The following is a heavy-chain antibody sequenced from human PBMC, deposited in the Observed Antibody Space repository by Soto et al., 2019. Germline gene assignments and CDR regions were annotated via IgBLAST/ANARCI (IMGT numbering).Heavy chain of an antibody. CDR2: ISAYNGNT. CDR1: GYTFTSYG. D-gene: IGHD2-2*01. V-gene: IGHV1-18*01. CDR3: AGAGVRPAAQPHYYYDYLDL. Sequence: QVQLVQSGAEVKKPGASVKVSCKASGYTFTSYGISWVRQAPGQGLEWMGWISAYNGNTNYAQKLQGRVTMTTDTSTSTAYKELGSLAPDDTAVFYGAGAGVRPAAQPHYYYDYLDLWGKGTTVTFS. J-gene: IGHJ6*03.